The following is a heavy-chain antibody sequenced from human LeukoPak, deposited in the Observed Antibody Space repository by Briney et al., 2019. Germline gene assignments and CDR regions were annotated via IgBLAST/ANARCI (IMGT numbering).Heavy chain of an antibody. CDR2: IYYSGST. V-gene: IGHV4-30-4*01. CDR3: ARTNYDILTGYPTFDY. CDR1: GGSISSGDYY. Sequence: SETLSLTCTVSGGSISSGDYYWSWIRQPPGKGLEWIGYIYYSGSTYYNPSLKSRVTISVDTSKNQFSLKLSSVTAADTAVYYCARTNYDILTGYPTFDYWGQGTLVTVSS. D-gene: IGHD3-9*01. J-gene: IGHJ4*02.